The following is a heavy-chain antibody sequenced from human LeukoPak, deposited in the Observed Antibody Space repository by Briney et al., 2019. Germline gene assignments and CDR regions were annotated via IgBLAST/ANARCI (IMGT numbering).Heavy chain of an antibody. D-gene: IGHD3-3*01. J-gene: IGHJ4*02. CDR1: GGSISSGGYS. CDR2: IYHSGST. Sequence: SETLSLTCAVSGGSISSGGYSWSWIRQPPGKGLEWIGYIYHSGSTYYNPSLKSRVTISVDTSKNQFSLKLSSVTAADTAVYYCARGRYDFWSGYLDYWGQGTLVTVSS. V-gene: IGHV4-30-2*01. CDR3: ARGRYDFWSGYLDY.